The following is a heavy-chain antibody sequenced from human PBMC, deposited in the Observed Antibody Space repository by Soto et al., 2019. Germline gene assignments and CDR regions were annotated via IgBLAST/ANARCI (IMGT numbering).Heavy chain of an antibody. J-gene: IGHJ3*02. CDR2: ISSSGSTI. CDR3: AREALYDSSGYHQTDAFDI. Sequence: GGSLRLSCAASGFTFSSYEMNWVRQAPGKGLEWVSYISSSGSTIYYADSVKGRFTISRDNAKNSLYLQMNSLRAEDTAVYYCAREALYDSSGYHQTDAFDIWGQGTMVTVSS. CDR1: GFTFSSYE. V-gene: IGHV3-48*03. D-gene: IGHD3-22*01.